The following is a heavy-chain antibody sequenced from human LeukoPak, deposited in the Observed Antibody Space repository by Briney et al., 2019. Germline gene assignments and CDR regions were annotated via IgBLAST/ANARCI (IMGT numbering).Heavy chain of an antibody. V-gene: IGHV4-59*01. CDR3: ARDFRGITDY. Sequence: TSETLSLTCTVSGGSISSYYWSWIRQPPGKGLEWIGYIYYSGSTNYNPSLKSRVTISVDMSKNQFSLKLSSVTAADTAVYYCARDFRGITDYWGQGTLVTVSS. J-gene: IGHJ4*02. CDR1: GGSISSYY. CDR2: IYYSGST. D-gene: IGHD1-14*01.